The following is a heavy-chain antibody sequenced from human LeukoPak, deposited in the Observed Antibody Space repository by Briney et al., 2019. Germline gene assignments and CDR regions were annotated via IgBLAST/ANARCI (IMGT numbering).Heavy chain of an antibody. CDR2: ISSSGTTV. D-gene: IGHD2-2*01. CDR1: GFIFSDYY. V-gene: IGHV3-11*04. Sequence: GGSLRLSCAASGFIFSDYYMSWIRQAPGKGLEWVPYISSSGTTVNYADSVKGRFTTSRDNAKNSLYLQMNSLRAEDTALYYCAKLVVPAANAADSWGQGTMVTVSS. J-gene: IGHJ4*02. CDR3: AKLVVPAANAADS.